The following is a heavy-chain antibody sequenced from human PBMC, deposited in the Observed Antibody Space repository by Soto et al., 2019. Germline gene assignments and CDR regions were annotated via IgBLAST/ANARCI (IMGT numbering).Heavy chain of an antibody. V-gene: IGHV4-31*03. D-gene: IGHD2-15*01. CDR1: GGSISSGGYY. CDR2: IYYSGST. CDR3: ARGGLGYCSGGSCYSAELSRYYYGMDV. Sequence: QVQLQESGPGLVKPSQTLPLTCTVSGGSISSGGYYWSWIRQHPGKGLEWIGYIYYSGSTYYNPSLKSRVTISVDTSKNQFSLKLSSVTAADTAVYYCARGGLGYCSGGSCYSAELSRYYYGMDVWGQGTTVTVSS. J-gene: IGHJ6*02.